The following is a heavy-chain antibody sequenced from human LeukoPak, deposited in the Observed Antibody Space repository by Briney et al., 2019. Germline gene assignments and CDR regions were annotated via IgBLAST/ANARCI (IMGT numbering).Heavy chain of an antibody. CDR2: IIPILGIA. J-gene: IGHJ6*02. D-gene: IGHD3-22*01. V-gene: IGHV1-69*04. CDR3: ARDALYDSSGYYAYYYYGMDV. Sequence: GASVKVSCKASGGTFSSYAISWVRQAPGQGLEWMGRIIPILGIANYAQKFQGRVTITADKSTSTAYMELSSLRSEDTAVYYCARDALYDSSGYYAYYYYGMDVWGQGTTVTVSS. CDR1: GGTFSSYA.